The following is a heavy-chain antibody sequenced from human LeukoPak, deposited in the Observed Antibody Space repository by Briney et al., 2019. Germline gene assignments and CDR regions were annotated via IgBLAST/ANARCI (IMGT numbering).Heavy chain of an antibody. V-gene: IGHV4-31*03. D-gene: IGHD2-15*01. CDR1: GGSISSGGYY. CDR3: ARGGRCSGGSCYSSPFDY. CDR2: IYYSGST. J-gene: IGHJ4*02. Sequence: SQTLSLTCTVSGGSISSGGYYWSWIRQHPGKGLEWIGYIYYSGSTYYNPSLKSRVTISVDTSKNQFSLKLSSVTASDTAVYSCARGGRCSGGSCYSSPFDYWGQGTLVTVSS.